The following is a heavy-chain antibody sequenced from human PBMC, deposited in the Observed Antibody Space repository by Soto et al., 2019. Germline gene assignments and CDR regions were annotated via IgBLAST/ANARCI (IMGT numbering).Heavy chain of an antibody. CDR1: GGSISSYY. V-gene: IGHV4-59*01. J-gene: IGHJ4*02. CDR3: ARDTYDYIWGSYRYYDY. D-gene: IGHD3-16*02. CDR2: IYYSGST. Sequence: TSETLSLTCTVSGGSISSYYWSWIRQPPGKGLEWIGYIYYSGSTNYNPSLKSRVTISVDTSKNQFSLKLSSVTAADTAVYYCARDTYDYIWGSYRYYDYWGQGTLVTVSS.